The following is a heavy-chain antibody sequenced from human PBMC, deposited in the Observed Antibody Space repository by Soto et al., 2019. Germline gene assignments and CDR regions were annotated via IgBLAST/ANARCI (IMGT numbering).Heavy chain of an antibody. CDR3: AKDGGYSSCWYFDY. CDR2: ISSSGGST. V-gene: IGHV3-23*01. J-gene: IGHJ4*02. Sequence: GGSLRLSCAASGFTVSSYAMSWVRQAPGKGLEWVSAISSSGGSTYYADSVKGRFTISRDNSKNTLYQEMNSLRAEDMAVYYCAKDGGYSSCWYFDYWGQGTLVTVSS. CDR1: GFTVSSYA. D-gene: IGHD6-13*01.